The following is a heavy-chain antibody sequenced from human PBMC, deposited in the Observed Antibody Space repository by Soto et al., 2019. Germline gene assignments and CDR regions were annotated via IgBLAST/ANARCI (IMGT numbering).Heavy chain of an antibody. D-gene: IGHD3-22*01. Sequence: VASVEVSCKASGGTFSRNTISWVRQAPGQGLEWMGGIMPIFGSANYAQKFQGRVTITADENTRTVYMELSRLRSEDTAVYYCASQFDSDTTGYYYAYWGQGTLVTVSS. J-gene: IGHJ4*02. V-gene: IGHV1-69*13. CDR3: ASQFDSDTTGYYYAY. CDR2: IMPIFGSA. CDR1: GGTFSRNT.